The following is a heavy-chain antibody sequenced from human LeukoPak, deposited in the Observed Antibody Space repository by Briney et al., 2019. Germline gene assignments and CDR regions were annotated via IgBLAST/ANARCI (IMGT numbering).Heavy chain of an antibody. CDR1: GFTFSNYW. CDR3: VRRSGDY. J-gene: IGHJ4*02. V-gene: IGHV3-7*02. Sequence: GGSLRLSCTVSGFTFSNYWMSWLRQAPGKGLEWVINIKEDGTEKYCVDSVKGRFTISRDNAKNTLYLQMNSLTDEDTAVYYCVRRSGDYWGQGTLVTVSS. CDR2: IKEDGTEK. D-gene: IGHD3-10*01.